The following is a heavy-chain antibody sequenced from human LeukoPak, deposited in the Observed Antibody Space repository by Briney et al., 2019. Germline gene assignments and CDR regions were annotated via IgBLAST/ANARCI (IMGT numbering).Heavy chain of an antibody. CDR3: ARDFRRYSYGRYYYYGMDV. D-gene: IGHD5-18*01. J-gene: IGHJ6*02. Sequence: GGSLRLSCAASGFTVSSNYMSWVRQAPGKGLEWVSVIYSGGSTYYADSVKGRLTISRDNSKNTLYLQMNSLRAEDTAVYYCARDFRRYSYGRYYYYGMDVWGQGTTVTVSS. V-gene: IGHV3-66*01. CDR1: GFTVSSNY. CDR2: IYSGGST.